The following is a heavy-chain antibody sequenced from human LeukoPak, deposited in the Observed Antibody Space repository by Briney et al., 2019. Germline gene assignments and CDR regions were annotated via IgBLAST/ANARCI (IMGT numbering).Heavy chain of an antibody. D-gene: IGHD3-16*01. V-gene: IGHV3-21*01. CDR3: ARVGGVMTDY. CDR2: ITSTSTYI. J-gene: IGHJ4*02. Sequence: PGGSLRLSCAASGFTFSSYTMNWVRQAPGKGLEWVSPITSTSTYIYYADSVKGRFTISRDNAKNSLYLQMNSLRAEDTAVYYCARVGGVMTDYWGQGTLVTVSS. CDR1: GFTFSSYT.